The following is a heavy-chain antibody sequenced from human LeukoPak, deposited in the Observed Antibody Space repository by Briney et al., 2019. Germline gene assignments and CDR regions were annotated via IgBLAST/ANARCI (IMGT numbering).Heavy chain of an antibody. CDR2: FDPEDGET. Sequence: GASVKVSCKVSGYTLTELSMHWVRQAPGKGLEWMRGFDPEDGETIYAQKFQGRVTMTEDTSTDTAYMELSSLRSEDTAVYYCATVTGSRPFYFDYWGQGTLVTVSS. D-gene: IGHD2-15*01. CDR3: ATVTGSRPFYFDY. V-gene: IGHV1-24*01. J-gene: IGHJ4*02. CDR1: GYTLTELS.